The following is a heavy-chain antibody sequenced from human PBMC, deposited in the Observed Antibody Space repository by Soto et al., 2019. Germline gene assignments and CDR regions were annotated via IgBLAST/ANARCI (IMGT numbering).Heavy chain of an antibody. CDR1: GGSLSGYY. CDR2: INHSGNT. J-gene: IGHJ4*02. Sequence: QVQLQQWDAGLLKPSETLSLTCAVYGGSLSGYYWSWIRQPPGKALEWIGEINHSGNTNYNPSLKSRVTISVDTSKNQLFLNLSSVTAADTAMYYCARHHVRGRTIAGAAEFWGQGTLVTVSS. D-gene: IGHD1-26*01. CDR3: ARHHVRGRTIAGAAEF. V-gene: IGHV4-34*01.